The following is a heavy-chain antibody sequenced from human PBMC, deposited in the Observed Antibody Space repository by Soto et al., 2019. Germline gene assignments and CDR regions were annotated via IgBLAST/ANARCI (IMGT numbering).Heavy chain of an antibody. D-gene: IGHD2-15*01. Sequence: QVQLVESGGGVVQPGRSLRLSCAASGFTFSSYGMHWVRQAPGKGLEWVAVISYDGSNKYYADSVKGRFTISRDNSKNTLYLQMNSLRAEDTAVYYCAKAHCSGGSCLMGLGYWGQGTLVTVSS. J-gene: IGHJ4*02. CDR1: GFTFSSYG. CDR3: AKAHCSGGSCLMGLGY. CDR2: ISYDGSNK. V-gene: IGHV3-30*18.